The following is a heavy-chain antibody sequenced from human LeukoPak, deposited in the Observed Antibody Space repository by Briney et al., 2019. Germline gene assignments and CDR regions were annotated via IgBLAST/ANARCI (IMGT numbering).Heavy chain of an antibody. Sequence: PSETLFVTCTVSGGSLSSYFWSWIRQPPGKGLEWIGYIYYSGSTNYNPSLKSRVTISVDTSKNQFSLKLSSVTAADTAVYSCARAPTFDYWGQGTLVTVSS. J-gene: IGHJ4*02. CDR1: GGSLSSYF. CDR3: ARAPTFDY. V-gene: IGHV4-59*01. CDR2: IYYSGST.